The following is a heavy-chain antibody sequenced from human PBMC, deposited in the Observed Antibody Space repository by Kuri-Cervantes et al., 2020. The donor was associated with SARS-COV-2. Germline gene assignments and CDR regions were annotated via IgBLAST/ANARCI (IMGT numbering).Heavy chain of an antibody. Sequence: GESLKISCSASGFIFRNYVMYWVRQAPGKRLEYVSSIRNYGGSPYYGDSVKGRFTISRDNSKNTLYLQMDSLRVEDTAVYYCVGDESNVVQRGFWGQGSLVTVSS. CDR3: VGDESNVVQRGF. D-gene: IGHD2-21*01. V-gene: IGHV3-64D*08. J-gene: IGHJ4*02. CDR2: IRNYGGSP. CDR1: GFIFRNYV.